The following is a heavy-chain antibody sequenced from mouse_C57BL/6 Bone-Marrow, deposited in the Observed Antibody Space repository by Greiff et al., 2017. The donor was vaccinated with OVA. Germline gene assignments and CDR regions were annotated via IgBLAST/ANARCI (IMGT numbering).Heavy chain of an antibody. CDR1: GFTFSDFY. CDR3: ARDYGAMDY. J-gene: IGHJ4*01. CDR2: SRNKANDYTT. D-gene: IGHD1-1*01. Sequence: EVKLVESGGGLVQSGRSLRLSCATSGFTFSDFYMEWVRQAPGKGLEWIAASRNKANDYTTEYSASVKGRFIVSRDTSQSILYLQMNALRAEDTAIYYCARDYGAMDYWGQGTSVTVSS. V-gene: IGHV7-1*01.